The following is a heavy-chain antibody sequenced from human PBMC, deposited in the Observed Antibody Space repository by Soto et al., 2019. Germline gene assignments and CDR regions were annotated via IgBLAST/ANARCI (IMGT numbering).Heavy chain of an antibody. V-gene: IGHV2-5*01. CDR3: AHSAIYTSTLFYFDQ. CDR1: GFSLTTSGVG. J-gene: IGHJ4*02. Sequence: QITLKESGPTLVKPTQTLTLTCTFSGFSLTTSGVGVGWIRQPPGKALEWLELIYWNDVKRYSPSLKSRLTITKDNSKNQVVLTVTNMDPVDTATYSCAHSAIYTSTLFYFDQWGQGTLVTVSS. CDR2: IYWNDVK. D-gene: IGHD6-13*01.